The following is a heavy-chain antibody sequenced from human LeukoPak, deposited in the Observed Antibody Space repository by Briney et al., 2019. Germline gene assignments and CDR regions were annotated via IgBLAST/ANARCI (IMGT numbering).Heavy chain of an antibody. J-gene: IGHJ4*02. CDR3: ARVRGSYHSDF. D-gene: IGHD1-26*01. CDR1: GFTFSSYS. Sequence: GGSLRLSCAASGFTFSSYSMNWVRQAPGKGLEWVSSISSSSSYIYYADSVKGRFTISRDNAENSLYLQMNSLRAEDTAVYYCARVRGSYHSDFWGQGTLVTVSS. V-gene: IGHV3-21*01. CDR2: ISSSSSYI.